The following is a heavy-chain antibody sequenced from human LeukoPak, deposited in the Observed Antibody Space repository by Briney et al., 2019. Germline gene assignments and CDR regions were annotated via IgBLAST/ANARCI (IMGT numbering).Heavy chain of an antibody. J-gene: IGHJ6*03. Sequence: SVTLSLTCTVSGGSIGSYYWSWIRQPAGKGLEWIGRIYTSGSTNYNPSLKSRVTMSVDTSKNQFSLKLSSVTAADTAVYYCARSKYYYGSGSYPAFLSNYYYYMDVWGKGTTVTVSS. CDR3: ARSKYYYGSGSYPAFLSNYYYYMDV. D-gene: IGHD3-10*01. CDR1: GGSIGSYY. V-gene: IGHV4-4*07. CDR2: IYTSGST.